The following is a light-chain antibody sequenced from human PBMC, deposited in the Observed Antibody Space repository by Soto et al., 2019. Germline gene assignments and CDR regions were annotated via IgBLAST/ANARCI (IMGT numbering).Light chain of an antibody. CDR3: QQYKNWPL. Sequence: EIVFAPVSAPLCLSSGARHTLSCRASQSVSNYLAWYQQKPGQAPRLLLYGASTRATGIPVRFSGSGFGTEFTLTISSLQSEDFAVYYCQQYKNWPLFGQGTRLEIK. V-gene: IGKV3-15*01. J-gene: IGKJ5*01. CDR1: QSVSNY. CDR2: GAS.